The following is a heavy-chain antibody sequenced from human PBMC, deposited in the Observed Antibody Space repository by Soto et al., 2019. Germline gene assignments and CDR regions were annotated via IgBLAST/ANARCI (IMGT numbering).Heavy chain of an antibody. Sequence: QVQLVQSGAEVKKPGSSVKVSCKASGGTFSSDAISWVRQAPGQGLEWMGGIIPIFGTANYAQKFQGRVTITADESTSTAYMELSSLRSDDTAVYYCARFPPNDYGDYQFDFWGQGTLVTVSS. CDR1: GGTFSSDA. CDR3: ARFPPNDYGDYQFDF. J-gene: IGHJ4*02. CDR2: IIPIFGTA. V-gene: IGHV1-69*01. D-gene: IGHD4-17*01.